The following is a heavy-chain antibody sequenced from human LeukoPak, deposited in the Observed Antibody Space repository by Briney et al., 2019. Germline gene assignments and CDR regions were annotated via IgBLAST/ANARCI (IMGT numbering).Heavy chain of an antibody. J-gene: IGHJ6*02. CDR1: GDSVSSNSAA. Sequence: SQTLSLTCAISGDSVSSNSAAWNWIRQSPSGGLEWLGRTYYRSKWYNDYAVSVKSRITINPDTSKNQFSLQLNSVTPEDTAVYYCARDADSGSYLEYYYYGMDVWGQGTTVTVSS. CDR2: TYYRSKWYN. CDR3: ARDADSGSYLEYYYYGMDV. D-gene: IGHD1-26*01. V-gene: IGHV6-1*01.